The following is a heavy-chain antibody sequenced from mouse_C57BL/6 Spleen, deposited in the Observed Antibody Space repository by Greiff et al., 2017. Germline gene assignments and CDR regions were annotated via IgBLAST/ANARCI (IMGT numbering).Heavy chain of an antibody. Sequence: VMLVESGGGLVKPGGSLILSCAASGFTFSDYGRHWVRQAPEKGLEWVAYISSGSSTIYYADTVNGRFTISRDNAKKILFQQITSLRYEDTAMYCCARSDYFDYWDQCTAITVSS. CDR3: ARSDYFDY. CDR1: GFTFSDYG. J-gene: IGHJ2*01. V-gene: IGHV5-17*01. CDR2: ISSGSSTI.